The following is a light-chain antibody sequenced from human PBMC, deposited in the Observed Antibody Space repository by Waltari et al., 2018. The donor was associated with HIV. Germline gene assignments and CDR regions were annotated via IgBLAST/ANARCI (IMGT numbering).Light chain of an antibody. V-gene: IGLV1-44*01. CDR2: SNN. CDR3: AAWDDSLNGWV. CDR1: RSNIGSNI. J-gene: IGLJ3*02. Sequence: TPGQRVTISCSGGRSNIGSNIVNWYQQLPGTAPKLLIYSNNQRPSGVPDRFSGSKSGTSASLAISGLQSEDEADYYCAAWDDSLNGWVFGGGTKLTVL.